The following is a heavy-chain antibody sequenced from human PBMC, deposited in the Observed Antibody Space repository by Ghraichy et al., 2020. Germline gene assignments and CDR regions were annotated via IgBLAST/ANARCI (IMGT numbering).Heavy chain of an antibody. J-gene: IGHJ4*02. D-gene: IGHD1-1*01. CDR2: IFYTGST. CDR3: ARHLHLLQLVDPLYYFHY. Sequence: SETLSLTCTVSSGSISSSSYFWAWIRQPPGRGLEWIGSIFYTGSTYYNPSLKSRVTISVDTSKNQFSLKLCSVTAADTAVYYCARHLHLLQLVDPLYYFHYWGQGTLVTVSS. V-gene: IGHV4-39*01. CDR1: SGSISSSSYF.